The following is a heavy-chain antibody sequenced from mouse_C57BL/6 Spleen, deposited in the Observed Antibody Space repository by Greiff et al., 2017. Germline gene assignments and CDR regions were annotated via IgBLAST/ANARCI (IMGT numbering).Heavy chain of an antibody. D-gene: IGHD1-1*01. V-gene: IGHV3-6*01. CDR1: GYSITSGYY. CDR2: ISYDGSN. CDR3: AREGSYGSSYDY. J-gene: IGHJ2*01. Sequence: ESGPGLVKPSQSLSLTCSVTGYSITSGYYWNWIRQFPGNKLEWMGYISYDGSNNYNPSLKNRISITRDTSKNQFFLKLNSVTTEDTATYYCAREGSYGSSYDYWGQGTTLTVSS.